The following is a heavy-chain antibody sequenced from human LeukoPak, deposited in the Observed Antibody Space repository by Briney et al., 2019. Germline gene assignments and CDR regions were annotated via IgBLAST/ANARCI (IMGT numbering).Heavy chain of an antibody. Sequence: PGGSRRLSCVVSGFSFGSYPMSWVRQAPGKGLEWVSVISETGDVTHYADSMKGRFTISRDNIKNTLNLQMNSLRAEDTAIYYCARDSSHYLGSSDYWGQGTLVTVSS. CDR2: ISETGDVT. D-gene: IGHD6-6*01. CDR3: ARDSSHYLGSSDY. V-gene: IGHV3-23*01. CDR1: GFSFGSYP. J-gene: IGHJ4*02.